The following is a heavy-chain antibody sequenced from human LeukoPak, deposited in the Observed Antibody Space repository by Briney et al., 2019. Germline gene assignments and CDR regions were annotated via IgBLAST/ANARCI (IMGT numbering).Heavy chain of an antibody. J-gene: IGHJ4*02. CDR1: GGTFSSYA. CDR3: ARDTIDSSGYYWSYDY. Sequence: GASVKVSCKASGGTFSSYAISWVRQAPGQGLEWMGWINPNSGGTNYAQKFQGRVTMTRDTSISTAYMELSRLRSDDTAVYYCARDTIDSSGYYWSYDYWGQGTLVTVSS. D-gene: IGHD3-22*01. V-gene: IGHV1-2*02. CDR2: INPNSGGT.